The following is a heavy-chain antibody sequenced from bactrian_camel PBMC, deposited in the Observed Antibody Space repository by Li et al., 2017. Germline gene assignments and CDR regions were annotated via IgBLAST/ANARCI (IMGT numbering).Heavy chain of an antibody. CDR1: GFTFGTYA. D-gene: IGHD6*01. CDR3: VGGPDGGSWYGTGP. Sequence: HVQLVESGGGLVQPGGSLRLSCAASGFTFGTYAMTWVRQAPGKGLEWVADIHSSGTTYYANSVKGRFTISRDNDKNTLYLRLNVLKTEDTAMYYCVGGPDGGSWYGTGPWGQGTQVTVS. V-gene: IGHV3S39*01. J-gene: IGHJ6*01. CDR2: IHSSGTT.